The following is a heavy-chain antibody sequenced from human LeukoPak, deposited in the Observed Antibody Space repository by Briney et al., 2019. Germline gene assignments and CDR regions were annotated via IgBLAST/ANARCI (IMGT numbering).Heavy chain of an antibody. V-gene: IGHV3-30*03. Sequence: GGSLRLSCAASGFTFSSYGMHWVRQAPGKGLEWVAVISYDGSNKYYADSVKGRFTISRDNSKNTLYLQMNSLRAEDTAVYYCASPPYSSSWYFYYGMDVWGQGTAVTVSS. CDR1: GFTFSSYG. CDR3: ASPPYSSSWYFYYGMDV. J-gene: IGHJ6*02. CDR2: ISYDGSNK. D-gene: IGHD6-13*01.